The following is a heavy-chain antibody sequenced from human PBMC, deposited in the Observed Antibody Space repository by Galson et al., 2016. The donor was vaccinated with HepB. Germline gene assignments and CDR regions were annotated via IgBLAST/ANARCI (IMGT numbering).Heavy chain of an antibody. D-gene: IGHD1-20*01. CDR3: ARVVPPLGDCRVYNCYGNALDT. V-gene: IGHV5-51*01. CDR2: INPGDSDT. J-gene: IGHJ3*02. CDR1: PHNFATSW. Sequence: QSGAEVKKPGESLRISCQGSPHNFATSWVGWVRQLPGKGLEWMGVINPGDSDTRYSPSFRGQVTLLVDKSISTAYLQWTSLKVSDTATYFCARVVPPLGDCRVYNCYGNALDTWGQGTTVVVSS.